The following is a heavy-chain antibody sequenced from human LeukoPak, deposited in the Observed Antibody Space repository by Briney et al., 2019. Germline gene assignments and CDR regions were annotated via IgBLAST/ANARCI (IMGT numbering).Heavy chain of an antibody. CDR1: GFTVSSNY. D-gene: IGHD3-22*01. Sequence: GGSLRLSCAASGFTVSSNYTSWVRQAPGKGLEWVSVIYSGGSTYYADSVKGRFTISRDNSKNTLYLQMNSLRAEDTAVYYCARERSGYDHSFSDYWGQGTLVTVYS. CDR2: IYSGGST. V-gene: IGHV3-53*01. CDR3: ARERSGYDHSFSDY. J-gene: IGHJ4*02.